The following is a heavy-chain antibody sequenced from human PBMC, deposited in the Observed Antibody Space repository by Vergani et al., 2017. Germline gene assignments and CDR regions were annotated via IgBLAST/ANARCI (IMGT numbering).Heavy chain of an antibody. CDR2: ISYDGSNK. J-gene: IGHJ5*02. CDR1: GFTFSSYA. D-gene: IGHD3-3*01. Sequence: VQLVESGGGLVQPGGSLRLSCAASGFTFSSYAMHWVRQAPGKGLEWVAVISYDGSNKYYADSVKGRFTISRDNSKNTLYLQMNSLRAEDTAVYYCANIRGTYYDFWSGKNWFDPWGQGTLVTVSS. CDR3: ANIRGTYYDFWSGKNWFDP. V-gene: IGHV3-30-3*01.